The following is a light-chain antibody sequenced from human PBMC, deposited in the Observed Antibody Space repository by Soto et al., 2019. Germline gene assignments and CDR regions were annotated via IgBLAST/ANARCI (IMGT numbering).Light chain of an antibody. V-gene: IGLV2-14*01. Sequence: QSALTQPASVSGSPGQSITISCTRTSSDVGGYNYVSWYQQHPGKAPKLMIYEVSNRPSGVSNRFSGSKSGNTASLTISGLQAEDEADYYCSSYTSSSTLKVFGTGTKLTVL. CDR3: SSYTSSSTLKV. CDR2: EVS. J-gene: IGLJ1*01. CDR1: SSDVGGYNY.